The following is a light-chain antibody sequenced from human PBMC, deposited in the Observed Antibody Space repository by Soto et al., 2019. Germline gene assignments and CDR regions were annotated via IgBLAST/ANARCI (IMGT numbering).Light chain of an antibody. CDR3: QQYGSSPYA. CDR1: RSVTSTF. J-gene: IGKJ2*01. CDR2: GVS. Sequence: EIVLTQSPGTLSLSPGERATLSCRASRSVTSTFLAWYQHKPGQAPRLLIYGVSSRATGIPDRFSGSGSGTDFTLTISSLEPEDFAVYYCQQYGSSPYALGQGTKLVIK. V-gene: IGKV3-20*01.